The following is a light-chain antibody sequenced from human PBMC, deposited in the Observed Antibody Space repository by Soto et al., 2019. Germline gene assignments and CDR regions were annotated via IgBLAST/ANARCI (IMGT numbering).Light chain of an antibody. V-gene: IGKV3-11*01. Sequence: EIVLTQSPATLSLSPGERTTLSCRASESVNDYLAWYQQKPGQAPRLLIYGASNRATGIPVRFSGSGSGTDFTLTISSLEPEDFAVYYCQHRGRWPRTFGQGTKLEI. CDR2: GAS. CDR1: ESVNDY. J-gene: IGKJ2*01. CDR3: QHRGRWPRT.